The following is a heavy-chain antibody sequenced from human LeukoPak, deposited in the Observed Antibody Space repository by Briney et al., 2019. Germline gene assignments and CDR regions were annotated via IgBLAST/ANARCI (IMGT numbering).Heavy chain of an antibody. CDR2: IYYSGST. CDR3: ARDVLDYYGSGMSWFDP. CDR1: GGSISSSSYY. V-gene: IGHV4-39*07. J-gene: IGHJ5*02. D-gene: IGHD3-10*01. Sequence: PSETLSLTCTVSGGSISSSSYYWGWIRQPPGKGLEWIGSIYYSGSTYYNPSLKSRVTISVDTSKNQFSLKLSSVTAADTAVYYCARDVLDYYGSGMSWFDPWGQGTLVTVSS.